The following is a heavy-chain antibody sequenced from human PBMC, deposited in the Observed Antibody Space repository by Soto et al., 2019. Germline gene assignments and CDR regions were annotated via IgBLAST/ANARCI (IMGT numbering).Heavy chain of an antibody. CDR2: IYWDDDK. Sequence: QITLKESGPTLVKPTQTLTLTCTFSGFSLGTSGVGVGWIRQPPGKALEWLALIYWDDDKRNSPSLKSRLIITKDTSKNQVVLTMTNMDPVDTATYYCAHTPTVTGGFDYWGQGTLVTVSS. CDR1: GFSLGTSGVG. J-gene: IGHJ4*02. D-gene: IGHD4-17*01. CDR3: AHTPTVTGGFDY. V-gene: IGHV2-5*02.